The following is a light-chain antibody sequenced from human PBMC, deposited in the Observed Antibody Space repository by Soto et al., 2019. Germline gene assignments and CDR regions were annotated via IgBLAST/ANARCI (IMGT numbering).Light chain of an antibody. V-gene: IGLV1-44*01. CDR1: SSNIGSNT. CDR2: SNN. J-gene: IGLJ1*01. Sequence: QLVLTQPPSASGTPGQRVTISCSGGSSNIGSNTVHWYQQLPGTAPKLLIYSNNQRPSGVPARFSGSKSGTSASLAISGLQSEDEADYCCAAWDDSLKGYVFGTGTKLTVL. CDR3: AAWDDSLKGYV.